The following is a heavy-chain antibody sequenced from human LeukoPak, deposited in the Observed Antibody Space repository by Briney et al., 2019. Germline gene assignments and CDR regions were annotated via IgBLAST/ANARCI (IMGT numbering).Heavy chain of an antibody. CDR1: GFTFSSYS. J-gene: IGHJ4*02. CDR2: IGYSSYI. D-gene: IGHD4-23*01. V-gene: IGHV3-21*01. Sequence: GGSLRLPCAASGFTFSSYSMNWVRQAPGKGLEWVSSIGYSSYIYYADSVKGRFTISRDNAKSSLYLQLNSLRAEDTAVYYCARGATVITPPLDYWGQGTLVTVSS. CDR3: ARGATVITPPLDY.